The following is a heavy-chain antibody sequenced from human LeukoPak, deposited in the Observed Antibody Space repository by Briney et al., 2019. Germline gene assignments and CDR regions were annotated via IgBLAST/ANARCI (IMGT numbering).Heavy chain of an antibody. CDR3: ARTAARRFDY. D-gene: IGHD6-6*01. CDR2: INPTGGST. J-gene: IGHJ4*02. CDR1: GYTFPSYF. Sequence: ASVKVSCKASGYTFPSYFMHWVRQAPGQGLEWMGIINPTGGSTTYAQKFQGRVTKTRDTSTSSVYMEPSSLRSDDTAVYYCARTAARRFDYWGQGTLVTVSS. V-gene: IGHV1-46*01.